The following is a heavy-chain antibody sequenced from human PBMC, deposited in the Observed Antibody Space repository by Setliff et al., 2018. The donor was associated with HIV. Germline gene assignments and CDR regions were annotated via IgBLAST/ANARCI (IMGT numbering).Heavy chain of an antibody. CDR1: GYIFTTFG. Sequence: ASVKVSCKASGYIFTTFGFSWVRQAPGQGLEWMGWINTHNGNTHYAQRFQGRVTMTEDTSTDTAYMELSSLRSEDTAVYYCATMVVANLQRAFDYWGQGTLVTVSS. J-gene: IGHJ4*02. V-gene: IGHV1-18*01. CDR3: ATMVVANLQRAFDY. CDR2: INTHNGNT. D-gene: IGHD2-15*01.